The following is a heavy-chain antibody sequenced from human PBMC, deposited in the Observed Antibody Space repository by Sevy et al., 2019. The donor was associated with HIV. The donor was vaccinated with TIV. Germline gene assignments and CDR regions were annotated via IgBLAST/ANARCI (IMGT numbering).Heavy chain of an antibody. CDR2: ISYDGSNK. Sequence: GGSLRLSCAASGFTFSSYAMHWVRQAPGNGLEWVAVISYDGSNKYYADSVKGRFTISRDNSKNTLYLQMNSLRAEDTAVYYCARGGEVVTAIADYWGQGTLVTVSS. CDR1: GFTFSSYA. V-gene: IGHV3-30-3*01. CDR3: ARGGEVVTAIADY. D-gene: IGHD2-21*02. J-gene: IGHJ4*02.